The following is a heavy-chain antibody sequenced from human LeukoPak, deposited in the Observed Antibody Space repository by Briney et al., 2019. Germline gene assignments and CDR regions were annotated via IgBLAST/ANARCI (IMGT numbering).Heavy chain of an antibody. J-gene: IGHJ4*02. CDR2: IRSDGSNK. V-gene: IGHV3-30*02. CDR1: GFTFSNYG. CDR3: AKDLTFDY. Sequence: GGSLRLFCAASGFTFSNYGMHWVRQAPGKGLEWVAFIRSDGSNKYYADSVKGRFTVSRDNSNNTLYLQMNSLRAEDTAVFYCAKDLTFDYWGQGTLVTVSS.